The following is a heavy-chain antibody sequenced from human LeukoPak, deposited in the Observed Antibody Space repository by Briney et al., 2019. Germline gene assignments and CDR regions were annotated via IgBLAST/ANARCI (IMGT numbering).Heavy chain of an antibody. J-gene: IGHJ4*02. Sequence: PGGSLRLSCAASGFTFTSYWMHWVRQVPGKGLVWVSRSNSDGSSTTYADSVKGRSTISRDNAKNTVYLQMNSLRAEDTAVYYCARARYSYGPFDYWGQGTLVTVSS. D-gene: IGHD5-18*01. V-gene: IGHV3-74*01. CDR3: ARARYSYGPFDY. CDR1: GFTFTSYW. CDR2: SNSDGSST.